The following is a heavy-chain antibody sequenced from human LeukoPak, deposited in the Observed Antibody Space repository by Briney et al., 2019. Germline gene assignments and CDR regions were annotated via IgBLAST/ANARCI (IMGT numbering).Heavy chain of an antibody. CDR1: GGSIASGGFS. Sequence: SETLSLTCAVSGGSIASGGFSWNWIRQPPGKGLEWIGYIYPSGGTYYNPSLKSRLTISIDKSKNQFSLRLNSVIAADTAVYYCARATWGSLDYWGQGTLVTVSS. D-gene: IGHD7-27*01. CDR3: ARATWGSLDY. J-gene: IGHJ4*02. CDR2: IYPSGGT. V-gene: IGHV4-30-2*01.